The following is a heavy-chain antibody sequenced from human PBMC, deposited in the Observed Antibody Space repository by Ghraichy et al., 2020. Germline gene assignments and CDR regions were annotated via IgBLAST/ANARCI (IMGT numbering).Heavy chain of an antibody. D-gene: IGHD5-24*01. J-gene: IGHJ4*02. CDR2: IKSKTDGGTT. Sequence: GGSLRLSCAASGFTFSNAWMSWVRQAPGKGLEWVGRIKSKTDGGTTDYAAPVKGRFTISRDDSKNTLYLQMNSLKTEATAVYYCTTLDGYNDFDYWGQGTLVTVSS. CDR1: GFTFSNAW. CDR3: TTLDGYNDFDY. V-gene: IGHV3-15*01.